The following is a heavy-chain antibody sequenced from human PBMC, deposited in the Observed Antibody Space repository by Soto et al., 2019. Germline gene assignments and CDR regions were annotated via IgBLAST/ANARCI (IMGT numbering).Heavy chain of an antibody. CDR2: MYCDDEK. V-gene: IGHV2-5*02. CDR3: AHGSGSGADCDPNPYFEN. D-gene: IGHD2-15*01. Sequence: QITLKESGPTLVNPTQPLTLTCTFSGFSLSSTEEGVGWLSQPPGKAPEWLALMYCDDEKRYSPSLKSRLTIPKHTSKKQVVLTTTNVDPVDTATYFCAHGSGSGADCDPNPYFENWGQGILVTVSS. CDR1: GFSLSSTEEG. J-gene: IGHJ4*02.